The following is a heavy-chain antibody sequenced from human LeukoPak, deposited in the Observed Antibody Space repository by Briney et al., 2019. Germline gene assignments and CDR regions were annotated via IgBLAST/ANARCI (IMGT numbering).Heavy chain of an antibody. CDR2: IYYSGST. J-gene: IGHJ4*02. V-gene: IGHV4-61*01. Sequence: SETLSLTCTVSGGSISSGSYYWSWIRQPPGKGLEWIGSIYYSGSTKYNPSLKSRVTISVDTSKNQFSLKLSSVTAADTAVYYCARVRCISTSCPIDYWGQGTLVTVSS. D-gene: IGHD2-2*01. CDR3: ARVRCISTSCPIDY. CDR1: GGSISSGSYY.